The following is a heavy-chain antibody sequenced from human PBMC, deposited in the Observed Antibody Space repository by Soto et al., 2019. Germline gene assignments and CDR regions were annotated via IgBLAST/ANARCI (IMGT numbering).Heavy chain of an antibody. Sequence: GGSLRLSCAASGFTFDDYTMHWVRQAPGKGLEWVSLISWDGGSTYYADSVKGRFTISRDNSKNSLYLQMNSLRTEDTALYYCAKDYSGYSYGENYYGMDVWGQGTTVTVSS. CDR2: ISWDGGST. J-gene: IGHJ6*02. CDR1: GFTFDDYT. CDR3: AKDYSGYSYGENYYGMDV. D-gene: IGHD5-18*01. V-gene: IGHV3-43*01.